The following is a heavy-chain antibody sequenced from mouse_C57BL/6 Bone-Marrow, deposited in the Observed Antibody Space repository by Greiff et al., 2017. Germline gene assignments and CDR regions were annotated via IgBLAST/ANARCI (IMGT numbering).Heavy chain of an antibody. Sequence: QVQLQQSGAELMKPGASVKLSCKATGYTFTGYWIEWVKQRPGHGLEWIGEILPGSGSTNYNEKFKGKATLTADTSSNTAYMQLSSLTTEDSAIYYCARGIITTVVATNFDYWGQGTTLTVSS. V-gene: IGHV1-9*01. CDR2: ILPGSGST. CDR1: GYTFTGYW. D-gene: IGHD1-1*01. J-gene: IGHJ2*01. CDR3: ARGIITTVVATNFDY.